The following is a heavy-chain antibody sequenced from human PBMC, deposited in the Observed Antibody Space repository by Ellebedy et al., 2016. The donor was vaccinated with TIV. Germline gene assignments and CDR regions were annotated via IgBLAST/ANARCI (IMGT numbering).Heavy chain of an antibody. CDR3: ARNGTYDYYDKYNGMDV. CDR1: GFTFSTSW. V-gene: IGHV3-7*03. CDR2: IRQDEGEK. J-gene: IGHJ6*02. Sequence: GGSLRLSXAASGFTFSTSWMTWVRQAPGKGLEWVANIRQDEGEKYYADSARGRFTISRDNAKKTLYLQMNVLRAEDTAMYYCARNGTYDYYDKYNGMDVWGQGTTVTVSS. D-gene: IGHD5-12*01.